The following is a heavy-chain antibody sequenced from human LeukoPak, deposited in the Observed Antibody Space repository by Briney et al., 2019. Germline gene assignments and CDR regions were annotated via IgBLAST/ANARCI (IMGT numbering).Heavy chain of an antibody. CDR3: AKDLTHYYDSSGYYPFDY. Sequence: GGSLRLSCAASGFTFSSYAMSWVRQAPGKGLEWVSAISGSGGNTYYADSVKGRFTISRDNSKNTLYLQMNSLRAEDTAVYYCAKDLTHYYDSSGYYPFDYWGQGTLVTVSS. CDR1: GFTFSSYA. D-gene: IGHD3-22*01. V-gene: IGHV3-23*01. CDR2: ISGSGGNT. J-gene: IGHJ4*02.